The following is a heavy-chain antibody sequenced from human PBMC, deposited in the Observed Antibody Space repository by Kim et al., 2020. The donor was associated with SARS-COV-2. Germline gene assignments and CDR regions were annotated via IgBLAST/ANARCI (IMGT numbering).Heavy chain of an antibody. Sequence: GGSLRLSCAASGFTFSSYAMSWVRQTPGKGLEWVSVIYSGGSSTYYADSVKGRFTISRDNSKNTLYLQMNSLRAEDTAVYYCAKLGSYHHYYYYGMDVWGQGTTVTVSS. D-gene: IGHD1-26*01. CDR3: AKLGSYHHYYYYGMDV. CDR1: GFTFSSYA. J-gene: IGHJ6*02. V-gene: IGHV3-23*03. CDR2: IYSGGSST.